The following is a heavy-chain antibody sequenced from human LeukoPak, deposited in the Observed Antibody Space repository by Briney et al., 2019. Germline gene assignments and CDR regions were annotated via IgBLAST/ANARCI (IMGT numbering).Heavy chain of an antibody. CDR1: GGSISSGTYS. V-gene: IGHV4-30-4*07. D-gene: IGHD1-26*01. CDR2: IYYSGTT. J-gene: IGHJ3*02. CDR3: ARDGRYYYAFDI. Sequence: SETLSLTCAVSGGSISSGTYSWSWIRQPPGKGLEWIGYIYYSGTTYYNPSLKSRVTISVDTSKNQFSLKLSPLTAADTAVYYCARDGRYYYAFDIWGQGTMVTVSS.